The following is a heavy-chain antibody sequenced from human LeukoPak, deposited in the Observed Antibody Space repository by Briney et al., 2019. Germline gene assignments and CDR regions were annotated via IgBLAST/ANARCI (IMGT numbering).Heavy chain of an antibody. D-gene: IGHD1-26*01. CDR3: AAATELLRPPIFDY. J-gene: IGHJ4*02. CDR1: GGTFSSYA. V-gene: IGHV1-69*05. Sequence: SVKVSCKASGGTFSSYAISWVRQAPGQGLEWMGGIIPIFGTANYAQKFPGRVTITRDMSTSTAYMELSSLRSEDTAVYYCAAATELLRPPIFDYWGQGTLVTVSS. CDR2: IIPIFGTA.